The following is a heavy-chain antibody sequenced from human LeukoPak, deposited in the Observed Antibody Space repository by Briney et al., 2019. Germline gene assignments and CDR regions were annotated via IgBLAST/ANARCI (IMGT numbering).Heavy chain of an antibody. D-gene: IGHD3-10*01. Sequence: GASVKVSCKASGGTFSNYAISWVRQAPGQGLEWMGGIIPIFDTADYAQKFQGRLTITADESTSTAYMELSSLRAEDTAVYYCARATMVRGVIIPHYFDYWGQGTLVTVSS. V-gene: IGHV1-69*13. J-gene: IGHJ4*02. CDR2: IIPIFDTA. CDR1: GGTFSNYA. CDR3: ARATMVRGVIIPHYFDY.